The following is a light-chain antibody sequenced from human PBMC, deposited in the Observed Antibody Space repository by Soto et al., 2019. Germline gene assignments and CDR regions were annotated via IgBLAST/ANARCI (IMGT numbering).Light chain of an antibody. V-gene: IGKV3-20*01. Sequence: IVLTQSPGTRSLSPWARATLSCRASQSVSSSFLSWYQQKPGQSPRLLIYGASGRATGIPDRFSGSGSGTDFTLTISRLEPEDFAVYYCQQFSSYPLTFGGGTKVDIK. CDR1: QSVSSSF. CDR2: GAS. CDR3: QQFSSYPLT. J-gene: IGKJ4*01.